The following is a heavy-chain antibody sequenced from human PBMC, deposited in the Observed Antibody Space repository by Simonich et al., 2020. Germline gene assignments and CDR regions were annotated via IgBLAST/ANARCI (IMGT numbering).Heavy chain of an antibody. CDR1: GYTFTSYG. CDR3: ARDQCGRAAAATDY. D-gene: IGHD6-13*01. Sequence: QVQLVQSGAEVKKPGASVKVSCKASGYTFTSYGISWVRQAPGQGIEWMGWISASNGNTNSAQKLQGRGTMTTDTSTSTAYMELRSLRSDDTAVDYCARDQCGRAAAATDYWGQGTLVTVSS. V-gene: IGHV1-18*01. J-gene: IGHJ4*02. CDR2: ISASNGNT.